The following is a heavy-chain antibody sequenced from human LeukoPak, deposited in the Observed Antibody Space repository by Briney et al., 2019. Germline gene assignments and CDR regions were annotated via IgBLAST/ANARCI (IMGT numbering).Heavy chain of an antibody. D-gene: IGHD4-17*01. CDR2: ISYDGSNK. Sequence: PGRSLRLSCAASGFTFSSYGMHWVRQAPGKGLEWVAVISYDGSNKYYADSVKGRFTSSRDNSKSTLYLQMNSLRAEDTAVYYCAKDAPTSAFTVTTPLDPFDIWGQGTIVTVSS. CDR1: GFTFSSYG. V-gene: IGHV3-30*18. CDR3: AKDAPTSAFTVTTPLDPFDI. J-gene: IGHJ3*02.